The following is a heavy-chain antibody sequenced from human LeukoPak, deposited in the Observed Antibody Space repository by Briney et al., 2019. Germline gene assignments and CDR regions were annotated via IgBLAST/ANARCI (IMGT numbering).Heavy chain of an antibody. CDR1: GFTFSTYG. CDR3: AKDLYGYGYDYFDY. D-gene: IGHD5-18*01. V-gene: IGHV3-30*18. J-gene: IGHJ4*02. CDR2: ISYDGSNK. Sequence: PGGSLRLSCAASGFTFSTYGMHWVRQAPGKGLEWVAVISYDGSNKYYADSVKGRFTISRDNSKNTLYLQMNSLRAEDTAVYYCAKDLYGYGYDYFDYWGQGTLVTVSS.